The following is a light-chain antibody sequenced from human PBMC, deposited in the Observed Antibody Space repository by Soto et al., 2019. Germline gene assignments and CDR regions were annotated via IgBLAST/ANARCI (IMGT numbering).Light chain of an antibody. Sequence: DIQRTHSPSSLAASVGDRVTITCRASQSISSYLNWYQQKPGKAPKLLIYAASSLQSGVPSRFSGSGSGTDFTLTISSLQPEDFATYYCQQSYSTLITFGPGTKVDIK. CDR1: QSISSY. CDR3: QQSYSTLIT. V-gene: IGKV1-39*01. CDR2: AAS. J-gene: IGKJ3*01.